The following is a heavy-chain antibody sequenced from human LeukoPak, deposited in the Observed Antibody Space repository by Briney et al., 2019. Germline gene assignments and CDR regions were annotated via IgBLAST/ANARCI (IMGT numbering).Heavy chain of an antibody. CDR3: AKDLIDFWSGYPPRGGIDY. V-gene: IGHV1-46*01. D-gene: IGHD3-3*01. Sequence: GASVKVSCKASGYTFTSYYMHWVRQAPGQGLEWMGIINPSGGSTSYAQKFQGRVTMTRDTSTSTVYMELSSLRSEDTAVYYCAKDLIDFWSGYPPRGGIDYWGQGTLVTVSS. CDR2: INPSGGST. J-gene: IGHJ4*02. CDR1: GYTFTSYY.